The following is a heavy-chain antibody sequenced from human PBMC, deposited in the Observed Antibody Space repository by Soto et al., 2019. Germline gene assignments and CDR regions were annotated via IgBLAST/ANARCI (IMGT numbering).Heavy chain of an antibody. CDR1: GFTFSNAW. D-gene: IGHD6-19*01. CDR2: IKSKTDGGTT. Sequence: GGSLRLSCAASGFTFSNAWMSWVRQAPGKGLEWVGRIKSKTDGGTTDYAAPVKGRFTISRDDSKNTLYLQMNSLKTEDTAVYYCTTDWYSSGRNDYWGQGTLVTVSS. J-gene: IGHJ4*02. CDR3: TTDWYSSGRNDY. V-gene: IGHV3-15*01.